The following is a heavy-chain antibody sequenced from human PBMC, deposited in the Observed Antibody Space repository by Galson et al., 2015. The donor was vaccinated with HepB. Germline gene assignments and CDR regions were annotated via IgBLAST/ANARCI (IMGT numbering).Heavy chain of an antibody. D-gene: IGHD6-13*01. Sequence: SVKVSCKASGGTFSSYTISWVRQAPGQGLEWMGRIIPILGIANYAQKFQGRVTITADKSTSTAYMELSSLRSEDTAVYYCARDRGNSSSWYTFDYWGQGTLVTVSS. CDR2: IIPILGIA. CDR3: ARDRGNSSSWYTFDY. V-gene: IGHV1-69*04. J-gene: IGHJ4*02. CDR1: GGTFSSYT.